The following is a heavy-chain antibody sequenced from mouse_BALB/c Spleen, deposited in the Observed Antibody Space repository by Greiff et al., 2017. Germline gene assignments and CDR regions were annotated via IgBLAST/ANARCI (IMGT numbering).Heavy chain of an antibody. CDR1: GYSITSDYA. CDR3: AREDYGYYAMDY. CDR2: ISYSGST. V-gene: IGHV3-2*02. Sequence: EVKLVESGPGLVKPSQSLSLTCTVTGYSITSDYAWNWIRQFPGNKLEWMGYISYSGSTSYNPSLKSRISITRDTSKNQFFLQLNSVTTEDTATYYCAREDYGYYAMDYWGQGTSVTVSS. D-gene: IGHD1-2*01. J-gene: IGHJ4*01.